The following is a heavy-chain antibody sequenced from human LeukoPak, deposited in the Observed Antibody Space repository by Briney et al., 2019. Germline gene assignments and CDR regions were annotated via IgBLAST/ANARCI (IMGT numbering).Heavy chain of an antibody. D-gene: IGHD6-13*01. J-gene: IGHJ4*02. CDR3: ARYPLSYSSNWHYYFDY. CDR1: GYTFTSYG. V-gene: IGHV1-18*01. Sequence: AAVKVSCKASGYTFTSYGVSWVRQAPGQGLEWMGWISGSNGNTNNAQKVQGRVTMTTDTSTSTAYMELRSLRSDDTAVYYCARYPLSYSSNWHYYFDYWGQGTLLTVSS. CDR2: ISGSNGNT.